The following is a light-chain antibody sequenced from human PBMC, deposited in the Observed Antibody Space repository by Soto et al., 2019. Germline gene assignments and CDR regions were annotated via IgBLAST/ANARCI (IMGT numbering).Light chain of an antibody. Sequence: QSALTQPASVSGSPGQSITISCTGTSSDVGNGYDSVSWYQQHPGKAPKLMIYEVTNRPSGVPDRFSGSKSGSSGSLAVSALRSEDEAVYYCATWDGSLRGVVFGGGTKLTVL. J-gene: IGLJ2*01. CDR2: EVT. CDR3: ATWDGSLRGVV. V-gene: IGLV2-14*01. CDR1: SSDVGNGYDS.